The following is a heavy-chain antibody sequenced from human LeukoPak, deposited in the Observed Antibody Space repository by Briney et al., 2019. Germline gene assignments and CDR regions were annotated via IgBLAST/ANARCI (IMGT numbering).Heavy chain of an antibody. D-gene: IGHD1-26*01. CDR3: ARAEWELLPFDY. CDR1: GGTFSSYA. V-gene: IGHV1-18*01. CDR2: ISAYNGNT. Sequence: ASVKVSCKASGGTFSSYAISWVRQAAGQGLEWMGWISAYNGNTNYAQKLQGRVTMTTDTSTSTAYMELRSLRSDDTAVYYCARAEWELLPFDYWGQGTLVTVSS. J-gene: IGHJ4*02.